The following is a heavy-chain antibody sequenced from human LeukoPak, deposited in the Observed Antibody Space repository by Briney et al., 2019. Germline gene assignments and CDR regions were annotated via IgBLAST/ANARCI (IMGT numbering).Heavy chain of an antibody. CDR2: INHSGST. D-gene: IGHD2-2*01. CDR3: ARGPGGVVVVPAPRYYYYYYMDV. Sequence: KPSETLSLTCAVYGGSFSGYYWSWIRQPPGKGLEWIGEINHSGSTNYNPSLKSRVTISVDTSKNQFSLKLSSVTAADTAVYYCARGPGGVVVVPAPRYYYYYYMDVWGKGTTVTVSS. V-gene: IGHV4-34*01. CDR1: GGSFSGYY. J-gene: IGHJ6*03.